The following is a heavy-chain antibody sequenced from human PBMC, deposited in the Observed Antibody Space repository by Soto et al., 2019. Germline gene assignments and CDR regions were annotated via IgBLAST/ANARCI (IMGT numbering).Heavy chain of an antibody. CDR2: INPIVSMS. Sequence: QVQLVQSGTEVKKPGSSVKVSCKASGDTFSFYTINWVRQAPGLGLEWVGRINPIVSMSNYAQKFQGGVSKTTGKTPGTAYMEPRSLRSDETDKYFCAASYGSGYRAFDYWGQGALVIVSS. CDR3: AASYGSGYRAFDY. CDR1: GDTFSFYT. D-gene: IGHD3-10*01. V-gene: IGHV1-69*02. J-gene: IGHJ4*02.